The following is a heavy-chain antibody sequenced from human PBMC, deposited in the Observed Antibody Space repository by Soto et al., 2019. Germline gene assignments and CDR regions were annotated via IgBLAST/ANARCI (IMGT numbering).Heavy chain of an antibody. J-gene: IGHJ4*02. CDR2: IIPIFGTP. D-gene: IGHD3-10*01. Sequence: QVQLVQSGAEVKKPGSSVKVSCKASEGIFSTYAISWLRQAPGQGLEWMGGIIPIFGTPNYAQRFQGRVTITADESTNTANLELSRLRSDCTAVYDCARDRHDNGSGNYYTRIDCWGQGTLVTVPS. CDR3: ARDRHDNGSGNYYTRIDC. CDR1: EGIFSTYA. V-gene: IGHV1-69*01.